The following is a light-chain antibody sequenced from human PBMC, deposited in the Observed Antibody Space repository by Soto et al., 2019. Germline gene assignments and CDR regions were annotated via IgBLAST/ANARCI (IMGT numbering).Light chain of an antibody. CDR1: QSVSSY. CDR2: DAS. CDR3: QQRNNWPPIT. V-gene: IGKV3-11*01. Sequence: LLSQSPATPSLSTGERATLSCRASQSVSSYLAWYQQKPGQAPRLLIYDASNRATGIPARFSGSGSGTDFTLTISSLEPEDFAVYYCQQRNNWPPITFGQGKRLEIK. J-gene: IGKJ5*01.